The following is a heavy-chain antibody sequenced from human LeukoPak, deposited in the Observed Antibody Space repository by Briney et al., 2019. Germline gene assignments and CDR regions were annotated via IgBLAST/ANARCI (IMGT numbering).Heavy chain of an antibody. V-gene: IGHV3-21*01. Sequence: GGSLRLSCAASGFTFSSYSMNWVRQAPGKGLEWVSSISSSSSYIYYADSVKGRFTISRDNAKNSLYLQMNSLRAEDTAVYYCAREARAFSSGGSWFDPWGRGTLVTVSS. D-gene: IGHD6-19*01. CDR3: AREARAFSSGGSWFDP. J-gene: IGHJ5*02. CDR1: GFTFSSYS. CDR2: ISSSSSYI.